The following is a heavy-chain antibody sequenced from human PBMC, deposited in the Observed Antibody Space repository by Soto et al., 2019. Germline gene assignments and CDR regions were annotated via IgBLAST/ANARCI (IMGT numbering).Heavy chain of an antibody. Sequence: ESLKISCKGSAYNFTTYWIAWVRQMPGEGLEWMGIIYPGDSDTRYSPSFQGQVTISADKSINTAYLQWSSLKPSDTAMYYCARSQPYYYGIDVWGQGTTVTVTS. V-gene: IGHV5-51*01. CDR3: ARSQPYYYGIDV. CDR2: IYPGDSDT. CDR1: AYNFTTYW. J-gene: IGHJ6*02. D-gene: IGHD6-13*01.